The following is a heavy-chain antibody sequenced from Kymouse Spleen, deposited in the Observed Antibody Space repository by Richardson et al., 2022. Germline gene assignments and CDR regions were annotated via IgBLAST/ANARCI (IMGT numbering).Heavy chain of an antibody. CDR3: ARERLELDAFDI. Sequence: QVQLQQWGAGLLKPSETLSLTCAVYGGSFSGYYWSWIRQPPGKGLEWIGEINHSGSTNYNPSLKSRVTISVDTSKNQFSLKLSSVTAADTAVYYCARERLELDAFDIWGQGTMVTVSS. D-gene: IGHD1-7*01. J-gene: IGHJ3*02. V-gene: IGHV4-34*01. CDR2: INHSGST. CDR1: GGSFSGYY.